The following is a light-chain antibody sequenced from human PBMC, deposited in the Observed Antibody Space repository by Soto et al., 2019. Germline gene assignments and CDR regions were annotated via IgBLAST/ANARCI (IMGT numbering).Light chain of an antibody. CDR3: AAWYDSLSGWV. CDR2: RNN. CDR1: SSNIGSNF. J-gene: IGLJ3*02. V-gene: IGLV1-47*01. Sequence: QSVLTQPPSASGTPGQWVTISCSGSSSNIGSNFVYWYQQFPGTAPKLLIYRNNQRPSAVADRFSGSKSGTSASLVISGLPSEDEADDYCAAWYDSLSGWVFGGGTKLTVL.